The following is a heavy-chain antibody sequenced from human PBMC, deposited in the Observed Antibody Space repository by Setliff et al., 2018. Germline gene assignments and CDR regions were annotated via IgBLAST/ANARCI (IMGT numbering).Heavy chain of an antibody. J-gene: IGHJ6*02. Sequence: SGGSLRLSCVASGFIFSGYEMNWVRQAPGKGLEWISYISTTGSTENYADSVKGRFTVSRDNAENSLYLQMNRLRAEDTAVYYCARVKPFAMDVWGQGTTVTVSS. CDR2: ISTTGSTE. CDR1: GFIFSGYE. CDR3: ARVKPFAMDV. V-gene: IGHV3-48*03.